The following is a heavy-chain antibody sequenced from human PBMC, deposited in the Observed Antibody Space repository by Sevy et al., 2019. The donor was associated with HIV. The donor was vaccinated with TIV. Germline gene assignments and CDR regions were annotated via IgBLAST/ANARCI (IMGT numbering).Heavy chain of an antibody. J-gene: IGHJ6*02. CDR3: ARDRYYDASGYYYYYYGLDV. CDR1: EFSVTDNY. D-gene: IGHD3-22*01. CDR2: IYSGGST. Sequence: GGSLRLSCAASEFSVTDNYMSWVRQAPGKGLEWVSTIYSGGSTFYADSVKGGFTISRDNSKNTLDLHMNSLRAEDTAVYYCARDRYYDASGYYYYYYGLDVWGQGTTVTVSS. V-gene: IGHV3-66*01.